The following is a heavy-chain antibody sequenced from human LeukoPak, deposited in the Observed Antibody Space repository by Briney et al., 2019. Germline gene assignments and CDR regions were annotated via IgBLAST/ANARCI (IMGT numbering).Heavy chain of an antibody. CDR1: GFTFSNYW. CDR2: IYVDGRTT. CDR3: IRDFRSADL. V-gene: IGHV3-74*01. J-gene: IGHJ5*02. Sequence: GGSLRLSCVASGFTFSNYWMHWVRQPPGKGLVWVSRIYVDGRTTNYADSVKGRFTISRDNAKNTVYLEMNSLSVGDTATYYCIRDFRSADLWGQGALVTVTS.